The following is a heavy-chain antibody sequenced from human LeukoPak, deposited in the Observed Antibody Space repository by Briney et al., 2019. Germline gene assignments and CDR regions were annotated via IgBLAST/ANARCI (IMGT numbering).Heavy chain of an antibody. CDR1: GYTFTSYA. Sequence: ASVKVSCKASGYTFTSYAMNWVRQAPGQGLEWMGWINTNTGNPTYAQGFTGRFVFSLDTSVSTAYLQISSLKAEDTAVYYCARESIAMVRGAYYYYYYGMDVWGQGTTVTVSS. D-gene: IGHD3-10*01. V-gene: IGHV7-4-1*02. J-gene: IGHJ6*02. CDR3: ARESIAMVRGAYYYYYYGMDV. CDR2: INTNTGNP.